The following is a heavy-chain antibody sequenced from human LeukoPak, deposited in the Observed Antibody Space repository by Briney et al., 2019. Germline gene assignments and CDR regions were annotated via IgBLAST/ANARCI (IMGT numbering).Heavy chain of an antibody. Sequence: GGSLRLSCAASGFTFSSYGMHWVRQAPGKGLEWVAFIRYDGSNKYYADSMKGRFTISRDNSKNTLYLQMNSLRAEDTAVYYCAKDSQYYYDSSGYIDYWGQGTLVTVSS. CDR1: GFTFSSYG. CDR2: IRYDGSNK. J-gene: IGHJ4*02. D-gene: IGHD3-22*01. CDR3: AKDSQYYYDSSGYIDY. V-gene: IGHV3-30*02.